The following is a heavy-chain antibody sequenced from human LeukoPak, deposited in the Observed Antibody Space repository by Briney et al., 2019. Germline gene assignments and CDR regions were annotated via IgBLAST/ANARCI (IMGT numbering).Heavy chain of an antibody. Sequence: SETLSLTFTVSGGSISSGSYYWSWIRQPAGKGLEWIGRIYTSGSTNYNPSLKSRVTISVDTSKNQFSLKLSSVTAADTAVYYCARDTVVPAAINYYYYYMDVWGKGTTVTVSS. CDR3: ARDTVVPAAINYYYYYMDV. V-gene: IGHV4-61*02. CDR1: GGSISSGSYY. CDR2: IYTSGST. D-gene: IGHD2-2*02. J-gene: IGHJ6*03.